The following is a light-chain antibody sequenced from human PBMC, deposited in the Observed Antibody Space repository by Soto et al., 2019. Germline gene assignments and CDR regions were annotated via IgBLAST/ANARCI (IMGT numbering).Light chain of an antibody. J-gene: IGLJ2*01. Sequence: QSALTQPASVSGSPGQSITISCTGTSSDVGNYNLVSWYQQHPGKAPKLMIYEGSKRPSGVSNRCSGSKSGNTASLTISGLQAADEADYYCCSYAGSTTFRVLFGGGTKLTVL. V-gene: IGLV2-23*03. CDR3: CSYAGSTTFRVL. CDR2: EGS. CDR1: SSDVGNYNL.